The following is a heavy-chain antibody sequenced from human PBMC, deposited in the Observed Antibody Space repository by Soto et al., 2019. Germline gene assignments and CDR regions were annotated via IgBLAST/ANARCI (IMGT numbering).Heavy chain of an antibody. V-gene: IGHV3-66*01. CDR2: MDIGGNT. J-gene: IGHJ4*02. Sequence: EVQVVESGGGLVQPGGSLRLSCAASGFSVTNNYMNWVRQAPGKGLEWVSIMDIGGNTYYAADVKDRCTIARDNSRYTLYLHIDSLREEDTAVYYCAGGWGSTGYVGGERYCDYWGQGTLVTVSP. CDR3: AGGWGSTGYVGGERYCDY. D-gene: IGHD2-2*01. CDR1: GFSVTNNY.